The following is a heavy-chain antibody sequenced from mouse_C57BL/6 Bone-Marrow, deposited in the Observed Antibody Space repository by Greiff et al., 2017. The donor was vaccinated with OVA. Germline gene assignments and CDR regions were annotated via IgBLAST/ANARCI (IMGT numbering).Heavy chain of an antibody. J-gene: IGHJ1*03. CDR2: IYPSDSET. D-gene: IGHD2-4*01. Sequence: VKLQQPGAELVRPGSSVKLSCKASGYTFTSYWMDWVKQRPGQGLEWIGNIYPSDSETHYNQKFKDKATLTVAKSSSTAYMQLSSLTSEDSAVYYCAREGDYDKDWYFDVWGTGTTVTVSS. CDR3: AREGDYDKDWYFDV. CDR1: GYTFTSYW. V-gene: IGHV1-61*01.